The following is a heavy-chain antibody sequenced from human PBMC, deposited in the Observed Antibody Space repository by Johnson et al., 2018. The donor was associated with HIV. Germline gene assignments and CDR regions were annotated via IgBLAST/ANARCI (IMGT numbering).Heavy chain of an antibody. CDR3: ARGGYSGYDPAGPNAFDI. CDR2: ISYDGSNK. J-gene: IGHJ3*02. V-gene: IGHV3-30-3*01. Sequence: VQLVESGGGVVQPGRSLRLSCAASGFTFSSYAMHWVRQAPGKGLEWVAVISYDGSNKYYADSVKGRFTISRDNSKNTLYLQMNSLRAEDTAVYYCARGGYSGYDPAGPNAFDIWGQGTMVTVSS. D-gene: IGHD5-12*01. CDR1: GFTFSSYA.